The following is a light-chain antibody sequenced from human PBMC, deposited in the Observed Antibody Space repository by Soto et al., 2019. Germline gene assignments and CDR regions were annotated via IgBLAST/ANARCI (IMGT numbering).Light chain of an antibody. J-gene: IGKJ5*01. CDR3: QQYNNWPPIT. CDR2: GAS. Sequence: ITQAASTLSSSQADRVTLPCRASQSVSSNLAGYQQKPGQAPRLLIYGASTRATGIPARFSGSGSGTEFTLTISSLQSEDFAVYYCQQYNNWPPITFGQGTRLDIK. V-gene: IGKV3-15*01. CDR1: QSVSSN.